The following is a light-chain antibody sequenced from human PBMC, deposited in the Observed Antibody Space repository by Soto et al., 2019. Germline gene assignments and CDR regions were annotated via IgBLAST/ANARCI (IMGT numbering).Light chain of an antibody. CDR2: DAS. CDR1: QSISSW. V-gene: IGKV1-5*01. Sequence: DIQMTQSPSTLSASVGDRVTITCRASQSISSWLAWYQQKPGKAPKLLIYDASSLESGVPSRFSGSGSVTDFTLTISSLQPEDFATYYCLQDYNFPPTFGQGTKVDIK. J-gene: IGKJ1*01. CDR3: LQDYNFPPT.